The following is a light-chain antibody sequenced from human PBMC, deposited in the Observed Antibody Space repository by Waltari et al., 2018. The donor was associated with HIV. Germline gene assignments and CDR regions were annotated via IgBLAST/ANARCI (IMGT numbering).Light chain of an antibody. CDR2: KDS. Sequence: SYELTQPPSVSVSPGQTARITCSGDAFPNQSAYWYQQKPGQAPVLMIYKDSQRPSGIPERFSGSTSGTTVTLTISGVQAEDEADYYCQSADISDYYLVLFGGGTKLTVL. J-gene: IGLJ3*02. CDR3: QSADISDYYLVL. V-gene: IGLV3-25*03. CDR1: AFPNQS.